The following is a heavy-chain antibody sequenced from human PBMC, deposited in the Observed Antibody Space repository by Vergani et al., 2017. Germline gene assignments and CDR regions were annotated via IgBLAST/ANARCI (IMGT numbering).Heavy chain of an antibody. CDR2: FDPEHGEV. CDR3: AIVTDDYDSSGYYLDY. V-gene: IGHV1-24*01. D-gene: IGHD3-22*01. Sequence: QVQLGQSRSEVRKPGASVKVSCQVSGYSLTELIIHWVRQAPGKGLEWMGGFDPEHGEVTFAHHIQGRVTMTENRSTDTAYMELSSLRPEDTALYYCAIVTDDYDSSGYYLDYWGQGTLVTVSS. J-gene: IGHJ4*02. CDR1: GYSLTELI.